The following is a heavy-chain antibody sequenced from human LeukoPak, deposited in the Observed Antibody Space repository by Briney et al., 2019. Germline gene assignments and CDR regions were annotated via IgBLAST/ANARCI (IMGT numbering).Heavy chain of an antibody. V-gene: IGHV3-23*01. D-gene: IGHD3-9*01. CDR2: ISGSGGST. J-gene: IGHJ4*02. CDR1: GFTFSSYA. Sequence: GGSLRLSCAASGFTFSSYAMSWVRQAPGKGLEWVSAISGSGGSTDYADSVKGRFTISRDNSKNTLYLQMNSLRAEDTAVYYCANRHYDILTGPIDYWGQGTLVTVSS. CDR3: ANRHYDILTGPIDY.